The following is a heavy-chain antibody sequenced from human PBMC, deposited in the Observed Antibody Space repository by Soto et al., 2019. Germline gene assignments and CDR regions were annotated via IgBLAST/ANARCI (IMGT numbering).Heavy chain of an antibody. D-gene: IGHD4-17*01. J-gene: IGHJ4*02. CDR3: ARTLYGDNVDY. Sequence: ASVKVSCKASGYTFSRYSISWVRQAPGQGLEWMGWISAYNGDTNYAQQLQGRVTMTRNTSISTAYMELSSLRSEDTAVYYCARTLYGDNVDYWGQGTLVT. CDR2: ISAYNGDT. V-gene: IGHV1-18*01. CDR1: GYTFSRYS.